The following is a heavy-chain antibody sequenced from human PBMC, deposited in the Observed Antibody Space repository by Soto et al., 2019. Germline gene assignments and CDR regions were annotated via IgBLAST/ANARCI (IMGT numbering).Heavy chain of an antibody. CDR2: INHSGST. D-gene: IGHD3-22*01. CDR3: ARLLRGGYYSWDY. CDR1: GGSFSGYY. J-gene: IGHJ4*02. V-gene: IGHV4-34*01. Sequence: SETLSLTCAVYGGSFSGYYWSWIRQPPGKGLEWIGEINHSGSTNYNPSLKIRVTISVDTSKNQFSLKLSSVTAADTAVYYCARLLRGGYYSWDYWGQGTLVTVSS.